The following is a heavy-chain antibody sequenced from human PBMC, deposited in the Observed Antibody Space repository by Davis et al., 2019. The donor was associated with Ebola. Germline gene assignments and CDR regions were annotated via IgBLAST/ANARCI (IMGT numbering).Heavy chain of an antibody. Sequence: GGSLRLSCAASGFTFSSYSMNWVRQAPGKGLEWVSSISSSSSYIYYADSVKGRFTISRDNAKNALYLQMKSLRADDTAVFYCARAGDFGMDVWGQGTTVTVSS. CDR1: GFTFSSYS. J-gene: IGHJ6*02. CDR2: ISSSSSYI. V-gene: IGHV3-21*01. CDR3: ARAGDFGMDV. D-gene: IGHD2-8*02.